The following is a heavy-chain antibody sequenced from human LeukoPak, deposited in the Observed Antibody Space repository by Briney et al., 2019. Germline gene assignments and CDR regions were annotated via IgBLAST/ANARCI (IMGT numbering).Heavy chain of an antibody. CDR1: GYTFTGYY. J-gene: IGHJ5*02. CDR3: ARVLVGAPRTNWFDP. V-gene: IGHV1-2*02. Sequence: ASVKVSCKASGYTFTGYYMHWVRQAPGQGLEWMGWINPNSGATNYAQKFQGRVTMTRDTSISTAYMELSRLRSDDTAVYYCARVLVGAPRTNWFDPWGQGTLVTVSS. CDR2: INPNSGAT. D-gene: IGHD1-26*01.